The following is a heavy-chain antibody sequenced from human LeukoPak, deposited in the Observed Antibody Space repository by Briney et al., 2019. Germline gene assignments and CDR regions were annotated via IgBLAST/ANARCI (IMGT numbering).Heavy chain of an antibody. J-gene: IGHJ3*02. D-gene: IGHD5/OR15-5a*01. Sequence: SETLSLTCTVSGGSTSSGAYYGSWIRQHPGKGLEWIGYIYYSGTTYYNPSLKSRVTISVDTSRNQFSLKLSSVTAADTAVYYCARDRISTSGAFDIWGQGTMVTVSS. V-gene: IGHV4-31*03. CDR3: ARDRISTSGAFDI. CDR1: GGSTSSGAYY. CDR2: IYYSGTT.